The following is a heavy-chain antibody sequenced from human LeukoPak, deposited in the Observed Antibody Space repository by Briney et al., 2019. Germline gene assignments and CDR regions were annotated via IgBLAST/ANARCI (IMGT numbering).Heavy chain of an antibody. V-gene: IGHV3-30-3*01. J-gene: IGHJ3*02. CDR3: ARVGGYCSGGSCYTALDI. CDR2: ISYDGSNK. Sequence: PGGSLRLSCAASGFTFSSYAMHWVRQAPGKGLEWVAVISYDGSNKYYADSVKGRFTISRDNSKNTLYLQMNSLRAEDTAVYYCARVGGYCSGGSCYTALDIWGQGTLVTVSS. CDR1: GFTFSSYA. D-gene: IGHD2-15*01.